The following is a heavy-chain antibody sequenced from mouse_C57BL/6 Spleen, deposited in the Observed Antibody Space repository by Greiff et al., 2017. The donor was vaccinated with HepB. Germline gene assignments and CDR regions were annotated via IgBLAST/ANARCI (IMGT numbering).Heavy chain of an antibody. CDR1: GYTFTSYW. Sequence: QVQLQQPGAELVRPGTSVKLSCKASGYTFTSYWMHWVKQRPGQGLEWIGVIDPSDSYTNYNQKFKGKATLTVDTSSSTAYMQLSSLTSEDSAVYYCARTAYYSNYGGAMDYWGQGTSVTVSS. CDR3: ARTAYYSNYGGAMDY. J-gene: IGHJ4*01. V-gene: IGHV1-59*01. CDR2: IDPSDSYT. D-gene: IGHD2-5*01.